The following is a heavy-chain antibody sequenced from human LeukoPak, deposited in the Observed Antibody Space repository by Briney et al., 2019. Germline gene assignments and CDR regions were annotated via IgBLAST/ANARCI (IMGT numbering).Heavy chain of an antibody. D-gene: IGHD3-10*01. CDR3: ANQPRGYYYYMDV. CDR1: GFTFSSSG. J-gene: IGHJ6*03. Sequence: GGSLRLSCEASGFTFSSSGMHWVRQAPGKGLEWVSSISSSSSYIYYADSVKGRFTISRDNSKNTLYLQMNSLRAEDTAVYYCANQPRGYYYYMDVWGKGTTVTVSS. CDR2: ISSSSSYI. V-gene: IGHV3-21*04.